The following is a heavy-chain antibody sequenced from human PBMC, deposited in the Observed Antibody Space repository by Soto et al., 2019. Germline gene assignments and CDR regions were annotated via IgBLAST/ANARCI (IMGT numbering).Heavy chain of an antibody. Sequence: SVKVSCKASGGTFSSYAISWVRQAPGQGLEWMGGIIPIFGTANYAQKFQGRVTITADESTSTAYMELSSLRSEDTAVYYCARDRIAEAAYYYYGMDVWGPGPTVTVYS. CDR3: ARDRIAEAAYYYYGMDV. D-gene: IGHD6-13*01. CDR1: GGTFSSYA. CDR2: IIPIFGTA. J-gene: IGHJ6*02. V-gene: IGHV1-69*13.